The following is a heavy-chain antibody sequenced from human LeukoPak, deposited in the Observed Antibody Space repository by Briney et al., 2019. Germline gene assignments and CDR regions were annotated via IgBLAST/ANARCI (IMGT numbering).Heavy chain of an antibody. V-gene: IGHV1-69*13. Sequence: SVKVSCKASGGTFSSYAISWVRQASGQGLEWMGGVIPIFGTANYAQKFQGRVTITADESTSTAYMELSSLRSEDTAVYYCARGPVSRAYYYYGMDVWGQGTTVTVSS. CDR2: VIPIFGTA. CDR1: GGTFSSYA. J-gene: IGHJ6*02. CDR3: ARGPVSRAYYYYGMDV.